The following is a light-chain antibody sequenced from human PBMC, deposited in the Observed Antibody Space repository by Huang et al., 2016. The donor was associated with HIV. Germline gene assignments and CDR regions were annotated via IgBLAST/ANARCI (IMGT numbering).Light chain of an antibody. CDR1: QSVSSN. V-gene: IGKV3-15*01. CDR2: DAS. CDR3: QQYNNWPPYT. Sequence: EIVMTQSPATLSVSPGERATLSCRASQSVSSNLAWYQQKPGQAPRLLIYDASTRATGIPARFSGSGYGTEFTLTISSLQSEDFAIYCCQQYNNWPPYTFGQGTKLEIK. J-gene: IGKJ2*01.